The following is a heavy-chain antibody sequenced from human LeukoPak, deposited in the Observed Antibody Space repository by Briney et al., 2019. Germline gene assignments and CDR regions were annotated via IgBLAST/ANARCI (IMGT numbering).Heavy chain of an antibody. Sequence: GGSLRLSCAASGFTFSDYYMSWIRQAPGKGLEWVSYISRSGITIYYPDSVKGRFTISRNNAKNSLYLQMNSLRAEDTGVYYCARDMGGGTYYYDSSGYVWFDPWGQGTLVTVSS. D-gene: IGHD3-22*01. CDR3: ARDMGGGTYYYDSSGYVWFDP. CDR1: GFTFSDYY. J-gene: IGHJ5*02. V-gene: IGHV3-11*01. CDR2: ISRSGITI.